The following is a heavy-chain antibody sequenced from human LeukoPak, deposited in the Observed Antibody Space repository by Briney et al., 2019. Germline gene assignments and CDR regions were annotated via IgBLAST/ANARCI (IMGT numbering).Heavy chain of an antibody. CDR2: INHSGST. V-gene: IGHV4-34*01. Sequence: SETLSLTCAVYGGSFSGYYWSWIRQPPGKGLEWIGEINHSGSTNYNPSLKSRVTISVDTSKNQCSLKLSSVTAADTAVYYCARGRYGDRYFDYWGQGTPVTVSS. CDR3: ARGRYGDRYFDY. D-gene: IGHD4-17*01. J-gene: IGHJ4*02. CDR1: GGSFSGYY.